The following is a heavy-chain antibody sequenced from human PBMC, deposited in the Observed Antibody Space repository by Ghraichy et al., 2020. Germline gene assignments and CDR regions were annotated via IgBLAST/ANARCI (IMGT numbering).Heavy chain of an antibody. CDR3: ARRDIVATIDLWDAFEI. CDR1: GFTFSHYS. V-gene: IGHV3-48*01. D-gene: IGHD5-12*01. Sequence: GGSLRLSCVASGFTFSHYSMNWVRQAPGKGLEWISHITSSGSSIHYADSVKGRFTISRDNAKNSLFLHMTSLRPEDTAVYYCARRDIVATIDLWDAFEIWGQGTEVTVSS. J-gene: IGHJ3*02. CDR2: ITSSGSSI.